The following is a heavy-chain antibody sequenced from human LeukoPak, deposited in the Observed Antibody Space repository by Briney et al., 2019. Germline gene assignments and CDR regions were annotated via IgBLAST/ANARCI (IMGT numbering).Heavy chain of an antibody. CDR2: IYYSGST. V-gene: IGHV4-31*03. D-gene: IGHD2/OR15-2a*01. CDR1: GGSISSYY. CDR3: ARDWLYDRYFYYYGMDV. J-gene: IGHJ6*02. Sequence: SETLPLTCTVSGGSISSYYWSWIRQHPGKGLEWIGYIYYSGSTYYNPSLKSRVTISVDTSKNQFSLKLSSVTAADTAVYYCARDWLYDRYFYYYGMDVWGQGTTVTVSS.